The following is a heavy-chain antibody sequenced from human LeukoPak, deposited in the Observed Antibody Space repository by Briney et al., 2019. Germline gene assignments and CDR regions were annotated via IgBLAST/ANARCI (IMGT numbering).Heavy chain of an antibody. D-gene: IGHD2/OR15-2a*01. J-gene: IGHJ4*02. V-gene: IGHV3-23*01. CDR2: ISGSDGSR. CDR1: GFPFSRYA. CDR3: AKQVSCDTTTCYSGMPPDY. Sequence: PGGSLRLSCAASGFPFSRYAMSWVRQTPERGLEWVSVISGSDGSRYYADSVKGRFTISRDDSRNTVYLQMNNLRAEDTAVYYCAKQVSCDTTTCYSGMPPDYWGQGILVTVSS.